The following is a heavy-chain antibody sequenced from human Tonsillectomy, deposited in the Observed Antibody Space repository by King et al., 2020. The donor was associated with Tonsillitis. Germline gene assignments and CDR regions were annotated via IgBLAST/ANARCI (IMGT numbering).Heavy chain of an antibody. CDR2: IRYDGSRK. Sequence: VQLVESGGGVVQPGGSLRLSCAASGFTFSSYGMHWVRQAPGKGLEWVTFIRYDGSRKYYGDSVKGRFTVSRDNSKNTLYLQMHSLRAEDTAVYYCAKDPTGVGFGAELNYFDYWGQETLVTVSS. J-gene: IGHJ4*02. CDR3: AKDPTGVGFGAELNYFDY. V-gene: IGHV3-30*02. CDR1: GFTFSSYG. D-gene: IGHD3-16*01.